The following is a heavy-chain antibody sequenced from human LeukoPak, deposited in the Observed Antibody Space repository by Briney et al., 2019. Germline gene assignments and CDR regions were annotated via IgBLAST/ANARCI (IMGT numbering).Heavy chain of an antibody. V-gene: IGHV5-51*01. D-gene: IGHD6-19*01. Sequence: GESLKISCKGSGYSFTSYWIGWVRQMPGKGLEWMGIIYPGDSDTRYSPSFQGQVTISADKSISTAYLQWSSLKASDTAMYYCARQYSSGWYQYYGMGVWGQGTTVTVSS. J-gene: IGHJ6*02. CDR2: IYPGDSDT. CDR1: GYSFTSYW. CDR3: ARQYSSGWYQYYGMGV.